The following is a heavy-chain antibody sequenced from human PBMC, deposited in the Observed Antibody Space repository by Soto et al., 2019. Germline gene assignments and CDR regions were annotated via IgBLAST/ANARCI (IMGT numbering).Heavy chain of an antibody. D-gene: IGHD1-7*01. CDR2: ILYDGSDK. CDR3: AKAGGGFGNFVHH. J-gene: IGHJ4*02. CDR1: GFTFSSYG. V-gene: IGHV3-30*18. Sequence: GGSLRLSCAASGFTFSSYGMHWVRQAPGKGLEWVTGILYDGSDKYYADSVKGRFTISRENSKNTLYLQMNSLRTEDSAVYYCAKAGGGFGNFVHHWGQGTPVTVSS.